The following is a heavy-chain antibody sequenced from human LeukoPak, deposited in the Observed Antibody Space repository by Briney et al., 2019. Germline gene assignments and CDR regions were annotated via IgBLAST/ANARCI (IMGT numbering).Heavy chain of an antibody. J-gene: IGHJ4*02. CDR2: ISAYNGNT. CDR3: ARVIVEMATIYRSPAGGY. Sequence: ASVKVSCKASGYTFTSYAMNWVRQAPGQGLEWMGWISAYNGNTNYAQKLQGRVTMTTDTSTSTAYMELRSLRSDDTAVYYCARVIVEMATIYRSPAGGYWGQGTLVTVSS. CDR1: GYTFTSYA. V-gene: IGHV1-18*01. D-gene: IGHD5-24*01.